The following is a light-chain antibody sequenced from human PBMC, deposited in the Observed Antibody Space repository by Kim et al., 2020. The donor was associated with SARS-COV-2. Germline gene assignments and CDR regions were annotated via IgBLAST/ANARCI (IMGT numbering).Light chain of an antibody. CDR1: QTVLFSSNNKNY. J-gene: IGKJ1*01. CDR3: QQCYSTPPT. CDR2: WAS. Sequence: ATINCKSSQTVLFSSNNKNYLAWYQQKPGQPPKLLIYWASTRESGVPDRFSGSGSGTDFTLTISRLQAEDVAVYYCQQCYSTPPTFGQGTKVDIK. V-gene: IGKV4-1*01.